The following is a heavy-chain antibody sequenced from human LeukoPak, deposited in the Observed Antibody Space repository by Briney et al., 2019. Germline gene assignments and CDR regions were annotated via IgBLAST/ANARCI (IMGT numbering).Heavy chain of an antibody. D-gene: IGHD6-13*01. CDR2: INPDGGST. Sequence: GASVTVSCKASGYTFTSYWIQWVRQAPGQGLEWMGLINPDGGSTAYAHRFQGRVIMTRDTSTSTAYMDLSSLRSEDTAVYHCARAPRNSSTMLDFWGQGTLVTISS. CDR3: ARAPRNSSTMLDF. V-gene: IGHV1-46*01. CDR1: GYTFTSYW. J-gene: IGHJ4*02.